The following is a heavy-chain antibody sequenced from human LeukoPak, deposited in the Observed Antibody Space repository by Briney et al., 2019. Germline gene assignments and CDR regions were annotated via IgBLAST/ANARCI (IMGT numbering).Heavy chain of an antibody. CDR3: ARVTYYYDSSGYKEVYYFDY. Sequence: SQTLSLTCAVSGGSISSGGYSWRWIRQPPGKGLEWNRYIYHSGRTHYNPSLKSRVTISVDRSKDQCSLKLSSVTAADTAVYYCARVTYYYDSSGYKEVYYFDYWGQGTLVTVSS. J-gene: IGHJ4*02. CDR2: IYHSGRT. V-gene: IGHV4-30-2*01. CDR1: GGSISSGGYS. D-gene: IGHD3-22*01.